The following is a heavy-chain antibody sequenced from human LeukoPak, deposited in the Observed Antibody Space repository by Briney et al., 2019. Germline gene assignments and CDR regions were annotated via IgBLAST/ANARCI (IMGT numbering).Heavy chain of an antibody. J-gene: IGHJ4*02. V-gene: IGHV3-15*01. D-gene: IGHD6-13*01. CDR2: IRTEGDGGTT. CDR3: ATQGYQAYFDY. Sequence: KPGGSLRLSCGASGFTFSDAWMNWVRQAPGKGLEWVGRIRTEGDGGTTDYAAPVKGRFIISRDDSQNTLYLQMTNLKTEDTAVYYCATQGYQAYFDYWGQGILATVSS. CDR1: GFTFSDAW.